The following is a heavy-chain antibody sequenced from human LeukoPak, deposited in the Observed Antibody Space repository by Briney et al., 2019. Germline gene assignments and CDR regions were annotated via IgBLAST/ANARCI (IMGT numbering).Heavy chain of an antibody. V-gene: IGHV4-34*01. CDR3: ARGRQDVTMIVVVMTAVSYYLDV. CDR1: GGSFSGYY. D-gene: IGHD3-22*01. CDR2: INPSGST. J-gene: IGHJ6*03. Sequence: SGALSLTCADYGGSFSGYYWTWIRQTPGKGLEWIGEINPSGSTNYNPSLKSRVTISVDTSKNQFSLKLSSVTAADTAVYYCARGRQDVTMIVVVMTAVSYYLDVWGKGTTVTVS.